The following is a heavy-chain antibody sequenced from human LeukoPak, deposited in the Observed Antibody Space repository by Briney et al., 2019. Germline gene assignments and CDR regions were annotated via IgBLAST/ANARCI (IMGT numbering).Heavy chain of an antibody. V-gene: IGHV4-34*01. CDR1: GGSFSGYY. CDR3: ATDESGAIDY. CDR2: NNHSRST. J-gene: IGHJ4*02. Sequence: PSETLSLTCAVYGGSFSGYYWSWLRQPPGKGLEWIGENNHSRSTNYNPSLKSRVTISVDTSKNQFSVKLSSVAAADTAVYYCATDESGAIDYWGQGTLVTVSS.